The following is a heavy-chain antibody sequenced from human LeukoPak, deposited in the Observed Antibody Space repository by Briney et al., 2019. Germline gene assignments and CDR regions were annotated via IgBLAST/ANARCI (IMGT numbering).Heavy chain of an antibody. CDR1: GFTFSSYW. V-gene: IGHV3-74*01. Sequence: PGGSLRLSCAASGFTFSSYWMHWVRQAPGKGLVWVSRINTDGSSTSYADSVKGRFTISRDNAKNTLYLQMNGLRAEDTAVYYCAKDGVWFGEFFDYWGQGTLVTVSS. CDR3: AKDGVWFGEFFDY. D-gene: IGHD3-10*01. CDR2: INTDGSST. J-gene: IGHJ4*02.